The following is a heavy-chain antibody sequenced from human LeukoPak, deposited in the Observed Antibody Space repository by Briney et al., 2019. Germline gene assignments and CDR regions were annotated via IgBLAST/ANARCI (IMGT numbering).Heavy chain of an antibody. J-gene: IGHJ4*02. Sequence: GASVKVSCKASGYTFTGYYMHWVRQAPGQGLEWMGWINPNSGGTNYAQKFRGRVTMTRDTSISTAYVELSRLRSDDTAVYYCAYLGGYCSSTSCSYFDYWGQGTLVTVSS. D-gene: IGHD2-2*01. CDR1: GYTFTGYY. V-gene: IGHV1-2*02. CDR2: INPNSGGT. CDR3: AYLGGYCSSTSCSYFDY.